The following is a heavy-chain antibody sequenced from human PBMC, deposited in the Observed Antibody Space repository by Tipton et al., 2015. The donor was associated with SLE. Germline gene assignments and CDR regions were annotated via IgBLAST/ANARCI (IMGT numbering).Heavy chain of an antibody. CDR1: GGSISSSSYY. CDR3: AREGQALFDP. V-gene: IGHV4-61*01. Sequence: TLSLTCTVSGGSISSSSYYWSWIRQPPGKGLEWIGYIYYSGSTNYNPSLKSRVTISVDTSKNQFSLKLSSVTAADTAVYYCAREGQALFDPWGQGTLVTVSS. J-gene: IGHJ5*02. CDR2: IYYSGST.